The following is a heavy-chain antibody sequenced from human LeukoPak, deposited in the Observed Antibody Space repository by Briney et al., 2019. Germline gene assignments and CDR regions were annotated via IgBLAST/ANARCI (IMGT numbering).Heavy chain of an antibody. CDR3: ARGGVVIEGATSIDY. D-gene: IGHD1-26*01. J-gene: IGHJ4*02. V-gene: IGHV3-64*01. Sequence: GGSLRLSCAASGFTFSNYAMQWVRQAPGKGLEYVSVISSNGGSTYFANSVKGRFTISRENSKNTLYLQMGSLRAEDMAVYYCARGGVVIEGATSIDYWGQGTLVTVSS. CDR1: GFTFSNYA. CDR2: ISSNGGST.